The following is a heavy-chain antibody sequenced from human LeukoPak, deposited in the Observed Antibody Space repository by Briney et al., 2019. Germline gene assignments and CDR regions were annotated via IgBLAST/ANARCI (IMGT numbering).Heavy chain of an antibody. V-gene: IGHV1-24*01. CDR1: GYTLTEVS. Sequence: ASVKVSCKVSGYTLTEVSMHWVRQAPGKGLEWMGGFDPEDGETIYAQKFQGRVTMIEDTSTDTAYMELSSLRSEDTAVYYCATGEVGATAHFDYWGQGTLVTVSS. CDR3: ATGEVGATAHFDY. D-gene: IGHD1-26*01. J-gene: IGHJ4*02. CDR2: FDPEDGET.